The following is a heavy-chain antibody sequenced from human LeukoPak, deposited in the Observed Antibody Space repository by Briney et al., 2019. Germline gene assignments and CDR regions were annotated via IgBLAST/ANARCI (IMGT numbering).Heavy chain of an antibody. D-gene: IGHD2/OR15-2a*01. Sequence: GASVKVSXKASGGTFSSYAISWVRQAPGQGLEWMGGIIPIFGTANYAQKFQGRVTITTDESTSTAYMELSSLRSEDTAVYYCARVGSAGFSDYWGQGTLVTVSS. CDR3: ARVGSAGFSDY. J-gene: IGHJ4*02. CDR2: IIPIFGTA. CDR1: GGTFSSYA. V-gene: IGHV1-69*05.